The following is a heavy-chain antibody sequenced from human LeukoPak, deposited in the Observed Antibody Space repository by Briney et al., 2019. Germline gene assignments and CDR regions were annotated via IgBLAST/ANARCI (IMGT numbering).Heavy chain of an antibody. CDR3: ATTTAMAKFDC. Sequence: KASETLSLTCTVSGGSISSGSYYWGWIRQPPGKGLEWIGSIYYSGSTYYNPSLKSRVTISVDTSKNQFSLKLSSVTAADTAVYYCATTTAMAKFDCWGQGTLVTVSS. CDR2: IYYSGST. V-gene: IGHV4-39*07. D-gene: IGHD5-18*01. CDR1: GGSISSGSYY. J-gene: IGHJ4*02.